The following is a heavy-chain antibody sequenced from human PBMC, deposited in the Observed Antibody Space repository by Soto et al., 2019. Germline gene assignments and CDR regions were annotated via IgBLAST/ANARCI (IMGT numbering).Heavy chain of an antibody. D-gene: IGHD3-22*01. CDR1: GFTFSSYA. CDR2: ISGSGGST. V-gene: IGHV3-23*01. J-gene: IGHJ4*02. CDR3: AKSPMIVEWTGYYFDY. Sequence: GGSLRLSCAASGFTFSSYAMSWVRQAPGKGLEWVSAISGSGGSTYYADSVKGRFTISRDNSKNTLYLQMNSLRAEDTAVYYCAKSPMIVEWTGYYFDYWGQGTLVTVSS.